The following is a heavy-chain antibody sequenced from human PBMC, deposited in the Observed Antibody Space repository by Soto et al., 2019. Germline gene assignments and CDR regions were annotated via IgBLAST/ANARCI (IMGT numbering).Heavy chain of an antibody. CDR3: AIDFSSWHEAVYYSGMDV. V-gene: IGHV3-48*02. Sequence: KGLEWVSYISSSSSTIYYADSVKGRFTISRDNAKNSLYLQMNSLRDEDTAVYYCAIDFSSWHEAVYYSGMDVWAQPTTLTGPS. J-gene: IGHJ6*02. D-gene: IGHD6-13*01. CDR2: ISSSSSTI.